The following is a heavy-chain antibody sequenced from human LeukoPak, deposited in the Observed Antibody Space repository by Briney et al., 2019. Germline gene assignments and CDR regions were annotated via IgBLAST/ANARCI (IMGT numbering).Heavy chain of an antibody. D-gene: IGHD6-13*01. CDR3: ARTNSVSSSWYLGNY. CDR2: IIPIFGTA. Sequence: GASVKVSCKASRGTFSSYTISWVRQAPGQGLEWMGEIIPIFGTANYAQKFQGRVTITADESTSTAYMELSSLRSEDTAVYYCARTNSVSSSWYLGNYWGQGTLVTVSS. J-gene: IGHJ4*02. CDR1: RGTFSSYT. V-gene: IGHV1-69*13.